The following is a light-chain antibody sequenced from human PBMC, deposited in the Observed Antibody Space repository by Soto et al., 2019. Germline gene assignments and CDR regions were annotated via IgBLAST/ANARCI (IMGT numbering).Light chain of an antibody. J-gene: IGKJ2*01. CDR1: QSISSY. V-gene: IGKV1-39*01. Sequence: DIQMTQSPSSLSASVGDRVTITCRASQSISSYLNWYQQKPGKAPKLLIYAASSLQSGVPSRFSGSGSGKDFTLTISNLQPEDFATYYCQQSYSTPYTFGQGTKLEIK. CDR2: AAS. CDR3: QQSYSTPYT.